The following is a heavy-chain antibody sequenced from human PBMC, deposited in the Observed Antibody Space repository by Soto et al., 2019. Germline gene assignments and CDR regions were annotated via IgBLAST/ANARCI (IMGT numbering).Heavy chain of an antibody. CDR1: GYTFTSYA. CDR3: ARLRGCSGGSCPTHPGGAFDI. D-gene: IGHD2-15*01. CDR2: IIPIHGKA. V-gene: IGHV1-69*04. J-gene: IGHJ3*02. Sequence: SVKVSCKASGYTFTSYAMHWVRQAPGQRLEWMGRIIPIHGKANYAQKFQGRVTITADKSTSTAYMELSSLRSEDTAVYYCARLRGCSGGSCPTHPGGAFDIWGQGTMVTVSS.